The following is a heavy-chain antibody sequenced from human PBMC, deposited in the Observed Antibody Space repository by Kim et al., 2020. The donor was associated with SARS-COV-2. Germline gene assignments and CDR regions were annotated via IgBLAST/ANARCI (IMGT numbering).Heavy chain of an antibody. Sequence: GGSLRLSCAASGFTFSSYAMSWVRQAPGKGLEWVSAISGSGGSTYYADSVKGRFTISRDNSKNTLYLQMNSLRAEDTAVYYCAKDHYYDSSGYSDYWGQGTLVTVSS. J-gene: IGHJ4*02. CDR3: AKDHYYDSSGYSDY. CDR2: ISGSGGST. CDR1: GFTFSSYA. D-gene: IGHD3-22*01. V-gene: IGHV3-23*01.